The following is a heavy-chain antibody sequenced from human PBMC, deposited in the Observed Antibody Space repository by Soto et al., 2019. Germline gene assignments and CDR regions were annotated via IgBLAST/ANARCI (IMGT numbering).Heavy chain of an antibody. V-gene: IGHV4-59*01. CDR3: ARERKVLAATNYYYYYFMDA. D-gene: IGHD2-15*01. CDR2: IYYSGST. CDR1: GGSISSYY. J-gene: IGHJ6*03. Sequence: ASEPLSLTCTVSGGSISSYYWSWIRQPPGKGLEWIGYIYYSGSTNYNPSLKSRVTISVDTSKKQFSLKLSSVTAADTAVYYCARERKVLAATNYYYYYFMDAWGKGTTVTVSS.